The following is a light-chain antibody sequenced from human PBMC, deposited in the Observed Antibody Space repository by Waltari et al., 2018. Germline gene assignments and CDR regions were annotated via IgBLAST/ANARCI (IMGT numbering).Light chain of an antibody. Sequence: QSVLTQPPSASETPGQMVTISCSGGTSNIGSNTVHWYQQFPGTAPKLLIHSTNQLPSGVPGRCSGSKAGTSASLSITGLQSEDEADYYCATWDDGLRGWVFGGGTKLSVL. CDR3: ATWDDGLRGWV. CDR2: STN. CDR1: TSNIGSNT. V-gene: IGLV1-44*01. J-gene: IGLJ3*02.